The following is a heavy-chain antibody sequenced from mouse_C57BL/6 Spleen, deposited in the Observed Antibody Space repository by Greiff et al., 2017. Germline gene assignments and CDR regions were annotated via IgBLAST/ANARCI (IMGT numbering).Heavy chain of an antibody. CDR1: GYTFTDYY. CDR2: IYPGSGNT. J-gene: IGHJ4*01. D-gene: IGHD1-1*01. V-gene: IGHV1-76*01. CDR3: ARGGGSRGPYAMDY. Sequence: VQLVESGAELVRPGASVKLSCKASGYTFTDYYINWVKQRPGQGLEWIARIYPGSGNTYYNEKFQGKATLTAEKSSSTAYMQLSSLTSEDSAVCFCARGGGSRGPYAMDYWGQGTSVTVSS.